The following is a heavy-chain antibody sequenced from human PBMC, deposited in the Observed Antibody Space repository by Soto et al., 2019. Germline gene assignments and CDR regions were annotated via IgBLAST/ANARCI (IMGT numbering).Heavy chain of an antibody. CDR3: ASWRGGYTYGLDH. Sequence: EVQLVESGGGLVQPGGSLRLSCAASGFTFSSQWLHLVRQAPGKGLVWISRINNDGTSTNYADSVKGRFTVSRDNAKKTMSLQMNSLRAEDTAVYYCASWRGGYTYGLDHWGQGTPVTVSS. CDR2: INNDGTST. D-gene: IGHD5-18*01. CDR1: GFTFSSQW. V-gene: IGHV3-74*01. J-gene: IGHJ4*02.